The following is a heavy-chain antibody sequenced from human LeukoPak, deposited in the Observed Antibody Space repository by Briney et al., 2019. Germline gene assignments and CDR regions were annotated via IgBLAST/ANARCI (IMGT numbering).Heavy chain of an antibody. J-gene: IGHJ6*03. CDR2: IKPDGNKI. CDR3: ARAPWSAGGSYYMDV. Sequence: PGGSLRLSCAASGFTFSSYAMSWVRQAPGKGLEWVANIKPDGNKIYDADSVKGRFTISRDNAKNSLYLQMNSLRAEDMAVYYCARAPWSAGGSYYMDVWGQGTTVTVSS. V-gene: IGHV3-7*01. D-gene: IGHD6-13*01. CDR1: GFTFSSYA.